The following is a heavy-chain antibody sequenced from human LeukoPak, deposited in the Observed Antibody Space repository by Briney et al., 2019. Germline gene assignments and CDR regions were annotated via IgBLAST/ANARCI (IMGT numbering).Heavy chain of an antibody. CDR2: IYYSGST. CDR3: ARVRTAGATLYFDY. D-gene: IGHD1-26*01. CDR1: GGSISSSSYY. Sequence: SETLSLTCTVSGGSISSSSYYWGWIRQPPGKGLEWIGSIYYSGSTYYNPSLKSRVTISVDTSKNQFSLKLSSVTAADTAVYYCARVRTAGATLYFDYWGQGTLVTVSS. V-gene: IGHV4-39*07. J-gene: IGHJ4*02.